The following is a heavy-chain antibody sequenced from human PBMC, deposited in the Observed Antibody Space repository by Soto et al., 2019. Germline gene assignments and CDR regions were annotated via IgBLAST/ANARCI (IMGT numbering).Heavy chain of an antibody. V-gene: IGHV1-69*01. Sequence: GLEWMGGFIPEVGAANYAQKFQGRVTITADESTSTAYMELSSLRSEDTAVYYCARDRRHYYDSSGYPNCDYWGQGTLVTVSS. D-gene: IGHD3-22*01. CDR2: FIPEVGAA. J-gene: IGHJ4*02. CDR3: ARDRRHYYDSSGYPNCDY.